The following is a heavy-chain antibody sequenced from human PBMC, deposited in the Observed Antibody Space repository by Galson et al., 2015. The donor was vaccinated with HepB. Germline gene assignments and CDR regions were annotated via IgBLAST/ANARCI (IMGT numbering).Heavy chain of an antibody. CDR3: ASRIEMATIFSY. Sequence: TCTVSGGSISSSSYYWGWIRQPPGKGLEWIGSIYYSGSTYYNPSLKSRVTISVDTSKNQFSLKLSSVTAADTAVYYCASRIEMATIFSYWGQGTLVTVSS. D-gene: IGHD5-24*01. CDR2: IYYSGST. J-gene: IGHJ4*02. V-gene: IGHV4-39*01. CDR1: GGSISSSSYY.